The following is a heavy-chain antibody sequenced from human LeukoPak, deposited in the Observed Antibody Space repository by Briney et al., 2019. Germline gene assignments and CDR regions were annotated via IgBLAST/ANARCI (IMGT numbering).Heavy chain of an antibody. CDR3: ARELPGKMATPWGNYVYDMYV. V-gene: IGHV1-2*02. D-gene: IGHD5-24*01. J-gene: IGHJ6*02. CDR2: INPNSGAT. CDR1: GYTFTGYY. Sequence: ASLKVSCKASGYTFTGYYMHWVRQAPGQGLEWMGWINPNSGATNYAQQFQGRVTMTRDTSISTAYMGLSTLRSDDTAVYYCARELPGKMATPWGNYVYDMYVCGQRATV.